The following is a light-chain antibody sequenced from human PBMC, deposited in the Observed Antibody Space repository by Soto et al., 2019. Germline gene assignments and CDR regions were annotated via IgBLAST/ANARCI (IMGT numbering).Light chain of an antibody. J-gene: IGKJ1*01. V-gene: IGKV3-20*01. CDR3: QQYGSSPRT. Sequence: EIVLTQSPGTLSLSPGERAILSCRASQGVSSSYLAWYRQKPGQAPSLLIYGASSRATGIPDRFSGSGFGTDFTLTISRLEPEDFAVYYCQQYGSSPRTFGQGTKVEI. CDR1: QGVSSSY. CDR2: GAS.